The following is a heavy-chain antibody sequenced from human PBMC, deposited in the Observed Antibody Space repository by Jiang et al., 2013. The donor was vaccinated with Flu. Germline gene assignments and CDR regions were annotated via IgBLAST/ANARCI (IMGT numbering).Heavy chain of an antibody. Sequence: PGASVKVSCKASGYTSPATICTGCDRPLDKGLEWVGGIIPTLGSSNYAQKFQGGVTITADKTTPIAYLELNSLRSEDTAVYFCARDRDFGPKSYNYGMDVWGQGTTVTVSS. D-gene: IGHD4/OR15-4a*01. J-gene: IGHJ6*02. CDR3: ARDRDFGPKSYNYGMDV. V-gene: IGHV1-69*10. CDR2: IIPTLGSS. CDR1: GYTSPAT.